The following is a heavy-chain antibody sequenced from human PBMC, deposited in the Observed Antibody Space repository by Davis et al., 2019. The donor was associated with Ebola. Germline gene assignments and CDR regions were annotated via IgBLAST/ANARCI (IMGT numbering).Heavy chain of an antibody. CDR2: INPSGGST. CDR3: ARGGFTIFGVPPLGGMDV. Sequence: ASVKVSCKASGYTFTSYYMHWVRQAPGQGLEWMGIINPSGGSTSYAQKFQGRVTMTRDTSTSTVYMELSSLRSEDTAVYYCARGGFTIFGVPPLGGMDVWGQGTTVTVSS. D-gene: IGHD3-3*01. J-gene: IGHJ6*02. V-gene: IGHV1-46*01. CDR1: GYTFTSYY.